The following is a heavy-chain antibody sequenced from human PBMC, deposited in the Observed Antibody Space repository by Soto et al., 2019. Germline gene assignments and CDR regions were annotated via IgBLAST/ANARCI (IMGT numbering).Heavy chain of an antibody. J-gene: IGHJ5*02. CDR2: IYYSGST. Sequence: QVQLQESGPGLVKPSETLSLTCTVSGGSISSYYWSWIRQPPGKGLEWIGYIYYSGSTNYNPSLQSRVTISVDTSKNQFSLKLSSVTAADTAVYYCARRQPYCSGGSCFVGFDPWGQGTLVTVSS. D-gene: IGHD2-15*01. CDR1: GGSISSYY. CDR3: ARRQPYCSGGSCFVGFDP. V-gene: IGHV4-59*08.